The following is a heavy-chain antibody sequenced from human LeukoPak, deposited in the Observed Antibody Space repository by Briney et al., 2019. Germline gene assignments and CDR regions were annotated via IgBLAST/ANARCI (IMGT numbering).Heavy chain of an antibody. D-gene: IGHD5-18*01. J-gene: IGHJ6*02. V-gene: IGHV3-23*01. Sequence: PGGSLRLSCAASGFTFSSYAMSWVRQAPGKGLEWVSAISGSGGSTYYADSVKGRFTISRDNSKSTLYLQMNSLRAEDTAVYYCAKDDDTAMVTATGYYGMDVWGQGTTVTVSS. CDR3: AKDDDTAMVTATGYYGMDV. CDR2: ISGSGGST. CDR1: GFTFSSYA.